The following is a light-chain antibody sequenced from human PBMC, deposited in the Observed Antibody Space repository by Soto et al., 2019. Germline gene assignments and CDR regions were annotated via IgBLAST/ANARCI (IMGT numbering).Light chain of an antibody. CDR2: DVT. Sequence: QSALTQPASVSGSPGQSITISCTGTSSDIGAFNYVSWYQQSPGKAPKLIIYDVTNRPSGVSDRFSGSKSGNTASLTISGLQDEDEADYYCNSYTTVNGRDVIFGGGTKLTVL. CDR3: NSYTTVNGRDVI. V-gene: IGLV2-14*01. J-gene: IGLJ2*01. CDR1: SSDIGAFNY.